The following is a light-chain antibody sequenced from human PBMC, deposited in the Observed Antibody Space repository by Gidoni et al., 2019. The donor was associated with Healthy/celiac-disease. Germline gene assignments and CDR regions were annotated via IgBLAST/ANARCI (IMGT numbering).Light chain of an antibody. CDR1: QSVLYSSNNKNY. CDR2: WAS. V-gene: IGKV4-1*01. J-gene: IGKJ1*01. Sequence: DIVMTLSPDSLAVSLGERATINCKSSQSVLYSSNNKNYLAWYQQKPGQPPKLLIYWASSRESGVPDRFSGSGSGTDFTLTISSLQAEDVAVYYCQQYDSTPKTFGQGTKVEIK. CDR3: QQYDSTPKT.